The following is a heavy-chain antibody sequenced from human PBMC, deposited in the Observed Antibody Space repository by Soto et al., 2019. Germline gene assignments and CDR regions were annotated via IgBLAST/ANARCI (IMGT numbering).Heavy chain of an antibody. CDR1: GFTFSSYA. J-gene: IGHJ4*02. V-gene: IGHV3-23*01. CDR2: ISGSGGST. D-gene: IGHD5-18*01. Sequence: EVQLLESGGGLVQPGGSLRLSCAASGFTFSSYAMSWVRQAPGKGLEWVSAISGSGGSTYYADSVKGRFTISRDNSNNTLYLQMNSLRAEDTAVYYCAKDEGLVDTANTDYWGQGTLVTVSS. CDR3: AKDEGLVDTANTDY.